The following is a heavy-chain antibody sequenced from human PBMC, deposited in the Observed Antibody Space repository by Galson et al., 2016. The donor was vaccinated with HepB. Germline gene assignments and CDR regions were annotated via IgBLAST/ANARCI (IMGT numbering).Heavy chain of an antibody. D-gene: IGHD2-2*01. CDR1: GGSISGSY. Sequence: SETLSLTCTVSGGSISGSYWNWIRQTPGKGLEWIGYIYYSGSTNYNPSLKSRVTISLDTSKSQFSLNLNPVTAADTAVYYCAGMGVTSRVYFYAMDVWGQGTTVTVSS. CDR3: AGMGVTSRVYFYAMDV. J-gene: IGHJ6*02. V-gene: IGHV4-59*12. CDR2: IYYSGST.